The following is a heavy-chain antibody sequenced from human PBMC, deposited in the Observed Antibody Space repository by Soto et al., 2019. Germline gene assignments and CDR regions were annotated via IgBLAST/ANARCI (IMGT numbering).Heavy chain of an antibody. V-gene: IGHV1-69*13. J-gene: IGHJ4*02. CDR3: ARGIERIAVAGTLQGYFDY. Sequence: GASVKVSCKASGGTFSSYAISWVRQAPGQGLEWMGGIIPIFGTANYAQKFQGRVTITADESTSTAYMELSSLRSEDTAVYYCARGIERIAVAGTLQGYFDYWGQGTLVTVSS. CDR2: IIPIFGTA. D-gene: IGHD6-19*01. CDR1: GGTFSSYA.